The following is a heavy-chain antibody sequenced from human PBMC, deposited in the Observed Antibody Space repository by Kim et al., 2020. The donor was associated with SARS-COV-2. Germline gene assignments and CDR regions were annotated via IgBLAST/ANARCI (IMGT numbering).Heavy chain of an antibody. Sequence: GESLKISCKSSGYSFSNYWITWVRQMPGKGLEWMGRIDPSDSYTDYSPSYQGHVTISVDKSISTAYLQWSSLKASDTSIYYCARHLLAGYTSPPGGYWGQGTLVTVSS. J-gene: IGHJ4*02. D-gene: IGHD5-12*01. CDR2: IDPSDSYT. CDR1: GYSFSNYW. CDR3: ARHLLAGYTSPPGGY. V-gene: IGHV5-10-1*01.